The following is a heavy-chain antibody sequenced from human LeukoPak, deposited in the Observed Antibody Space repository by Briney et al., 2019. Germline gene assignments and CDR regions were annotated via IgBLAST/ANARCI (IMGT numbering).Heavy chain of an antibody. CDR3: ASHFSDIVVVPAAIRDY. CDR1: GFTFSSYS. D-gene: IGHD2-2*01. V-gene: IGHV3-48*04. CDR2: ISSASGSI. J-gene: IGHJ4*02. Sequence: GGSLRLSCAASGFTFSSYSMNWVRQAPGKGLEWVSYISSASGSIYYADSAKGRFTISRDNAKNSLFLQMNSLRAEDTAVYYCASHFSDIVVVPAAIRDYGGQGPLVPVP.